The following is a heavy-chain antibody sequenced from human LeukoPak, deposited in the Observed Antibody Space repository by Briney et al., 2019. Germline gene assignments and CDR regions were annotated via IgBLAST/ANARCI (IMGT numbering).Heavy chain of an antibody. CDR1: GGTFSSYA. Sequence: GASVKVSCKASGGTFSSYAISWVRQAPGQGLEWMGGIIPIFGTANYAQKFQGRVTITTDESTSTAYMELSSLRSEDTAVYYCARSNRYYYYYYMDVWGKGTTVTVSS. D-gene: IGHD1-14*01. V-gene: IGHV1-69*05. CDR2: IIPIFGTA. CDR3: ARSNRYYYYYYMDV. J-gene: IGHJ6*03.